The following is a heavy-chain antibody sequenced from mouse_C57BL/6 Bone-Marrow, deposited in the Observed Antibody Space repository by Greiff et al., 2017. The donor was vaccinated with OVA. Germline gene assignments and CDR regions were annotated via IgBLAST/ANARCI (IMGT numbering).Heavy chain of an antibody. CDR1: GYTFTSYW. V-gene: IGHV1-64*01. CDR2: IHPNSGST. J-gene: IGHJ2*01. CDR3: TTRRVMIPRRYFDY. Sequence: QVQLQQPGAELVKPGASVKLSCKASGYTFTSYWMHWVKQRPGQGLEWIGMIHPNSGSTNYNEKFKSKATLTVDKSSSTAYMQLSSLTSEDSAVYYCTTRRVMIPRRYFDYWGQGTTLTVSS. D-gene: IGHD1-1*01.